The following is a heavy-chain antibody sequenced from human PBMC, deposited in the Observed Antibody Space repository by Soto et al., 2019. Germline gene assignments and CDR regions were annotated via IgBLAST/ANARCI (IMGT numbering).Heavy chain of an antibody. CDR2: IYYSGST. J-gene: IGHJ3*02. Sequence: QVQLQESGPGLVKPSETLSLTCTVSGGSVSSGSYYWSWIRQPPGKGLEWIGYIYYSGSTNYNPSLKSRVTIAVVTSNNQFSLKLSSVTAADTAVYYCARGAPRANDAYDIRGQGTMVTVSS. D-gene: IGHD3-10*01. CDR3: ARGAPRANDAYDI. CDR1: GGSVSSGSYY. V-gene: IGHV4-61*01.